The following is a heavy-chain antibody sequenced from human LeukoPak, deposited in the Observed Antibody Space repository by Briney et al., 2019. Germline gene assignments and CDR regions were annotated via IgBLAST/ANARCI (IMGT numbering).Heavy chain of an antibody. J-gene: IGHJ4*02. CDR3: ARETLYYDYVWGSYRYSSIDY. D-gene: IGHD3-16*02. CDR2: IYSGGST. CDR1: GFTVSSNY. Sequence: GGSLRLSCAASGFTVSSNYMSWVRQAPGKGLEWVSVIYSGGSTYYADSVKGRFTIPRDNSKNTLYLQMNSLRAEDTAVYYCARETLYYDYVWGSYRYSSIDYWGQGTLVTVSS. V-gene: IGHV3-66*02.